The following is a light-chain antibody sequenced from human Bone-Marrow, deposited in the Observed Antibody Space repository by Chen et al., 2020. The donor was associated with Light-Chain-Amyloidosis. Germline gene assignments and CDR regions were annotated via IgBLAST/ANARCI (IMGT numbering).Light chain of an antibody. V-gene: IGLV3-25*03. CDR3: QSADSSGTYGVI. Sequence: SYELTQPPSVLVSPGQTARITCSGDDLPTKYAYWYQQKPGQAPVLVIHRDTERPSGISERFSGSSSGTTATLTIRGVQAEDEADYHCQSADSSGTYGVIFGGGTKLTVL. J-gene: IGLJ2*01. CDR1: DLPTKY. CDR2: RDT.